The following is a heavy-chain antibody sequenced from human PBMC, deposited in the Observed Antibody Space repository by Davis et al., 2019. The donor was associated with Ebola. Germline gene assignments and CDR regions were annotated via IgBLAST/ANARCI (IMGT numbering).Heavy chain of an antibody. CDR1: GGSISSHY. CDR2: IYYSGST. D-gene: IGHD3-9*01. CDR3: AREGVYFDWLAPPDAFDI. J-gene: IGHJ3*02. V-gene: IGHV4-59*11. Sequence: PSETLSLTCTVSGGSISSHYWSWIRQPPGKGLEWIGYIYYSGSTNYNPSLKSRVTMSVDTSKNQFSLKLSSVTAADTAVYYCAREGVYFDWLAPPDAFDIWGQGTMVTVSS.